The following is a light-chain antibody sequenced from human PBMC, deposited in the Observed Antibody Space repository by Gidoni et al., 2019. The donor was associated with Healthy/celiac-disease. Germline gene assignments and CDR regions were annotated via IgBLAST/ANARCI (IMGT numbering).Light chain of an antibody. CDR2: AAS. V-gene: IGKV1-6*01. CDR1: QGIRND. J-gene: IGKJ1*01. CDR3: LQDYNYPWT. Sequence: AIQMTQSPSSLSASVGDRVTITCRASQGIRNDLGWYQQKPGQAPKLLIYAASSLQSGVPSRFSGSGSGTDFTLTISSLQPEDFATYYCLQDYNYPWTFGQXTQVEIK.